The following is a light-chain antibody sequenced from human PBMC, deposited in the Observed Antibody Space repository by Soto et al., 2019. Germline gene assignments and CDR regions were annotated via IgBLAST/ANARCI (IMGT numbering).Light chain of an antibody. CDR3: KLSDSSLT. Sequence: DIQMTQSPCSLSASVGDRVAITCRASHNINTYLNWYQQRPGKAPRLLIYAASSVQGGVPSRFSGSGSGTDSTLTISSLQPEDFATYYCKLSDSSLTFGQGTQLEIK. V-gene: IGKV1-39*01. J-gene: IGKJ5*01. CDR1: HNINTY. CDR2: AAS.